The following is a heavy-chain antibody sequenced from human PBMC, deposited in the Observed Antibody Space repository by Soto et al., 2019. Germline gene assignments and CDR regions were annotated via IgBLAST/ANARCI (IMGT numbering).Heavy chain of an antibody. CDR2: VSAYNRNS. CDR3: ARERKWEPLLY. V-gene: IGHV1-18*04. D-gene: IGHD1-26*01. Sequence: QVQLVQSGGEVKKPGASVRLSCKTSGYTFTNYGLTWVRQAPGQGLEWIGWVSAYNRNSNYAQKFEDRVNMTTDTTTKTAYLERRSMRSDATAGYYCARERKWEPLLYWGEGTLLTVSP. J-gene: IGHJ4*02. CDR1: GYTFTNYG.